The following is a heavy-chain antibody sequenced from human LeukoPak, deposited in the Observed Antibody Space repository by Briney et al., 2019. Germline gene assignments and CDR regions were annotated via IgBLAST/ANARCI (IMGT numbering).Heavy chain of an antibody. D-gene: IGHD6-13*01. Sequence: PGGSLRLSCAVSGFSLSRYAMSWVRKAPGKGLELVSAISDSGGSTYYADSVKGRFTISRDNSRNTLYLQMNTLRAEDTAVYYCAKCRGSSWSDYFDYWGQGTLVTVSS. V-gene: IGHV3-23*01. CDR2: ISDSGGST. CDR1: GFSLSRYA. CDR3: AKCRGSSWSDYFDY. J-gene: IGHJ4*02.